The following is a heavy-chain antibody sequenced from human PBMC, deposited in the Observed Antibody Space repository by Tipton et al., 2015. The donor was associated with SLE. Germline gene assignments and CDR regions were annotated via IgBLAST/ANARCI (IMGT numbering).Heavy chain of an antibody. CDR3: ARYSLTNWHLDL. J-gene: IGHJ2*01. V-gene: IGHV4-59*01. CDR2: IYYSGGT. CDR1: GDSISSYH. Sequence: TLSLTCTLSGDSISSYHWSWIRLPPGKGLEWIGYIYYSGGTSYNPSLNSRVTISVDTSRNQFSLKLTSVTAADSAVYYCARYSLTNWHLDLWGRGTLVTVSS. D-gene: IGHD2-15*01.